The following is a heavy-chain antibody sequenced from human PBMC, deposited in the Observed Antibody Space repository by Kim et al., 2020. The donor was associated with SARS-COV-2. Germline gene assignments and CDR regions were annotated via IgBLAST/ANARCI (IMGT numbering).Heavy chain of an antibody. CDR2: IYTSGST. V-gene: IGHV4-61*02. CDR1: GGSISSGSYY. D-gene: IGHD2-15*01. CDR3: ARNKLGYCSGGSCYSPNYFDY. Sequence: SETLSLTCTVSGGSISSGSYYWSWIRQPAGKGLEWIGRIYTSGSTNYNPSLKSRVTISVDTSKNQFSLKLSSVTAADTAVYYCARNKLGYCSGGSCYSPNYFDYWGQGTLVTVSS. J-gene: IGHJ4*02.